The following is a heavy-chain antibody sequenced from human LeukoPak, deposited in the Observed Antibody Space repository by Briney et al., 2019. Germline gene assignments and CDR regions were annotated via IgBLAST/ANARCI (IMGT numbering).Heavy chain of an antibody. CDR2: ISGSGVST. CDR1: GFTFSSYG. D-gene: IGHD6-13*01. V-gene: IGHV3-23*01. J-gene: IGHJ4*02. CDR3: AKQGEYSSTWYLFAY. Sequence: GGSLRLSCAASGFTFSSYGMSWVRQAPGKGLEWVSVISGSGVSTYYADSVKGRFTISRDNSKNTLYLQMNSLRAEDTAVYYCAKQGEYSSTWYLFAYWGQGTLVTVSS.